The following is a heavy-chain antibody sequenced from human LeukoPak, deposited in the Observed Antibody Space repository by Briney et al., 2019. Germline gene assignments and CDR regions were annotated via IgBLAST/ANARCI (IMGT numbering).Heavy chain of an antibody. CDR2: ISSSSSTI. Sequence: GGSLRLSCAASGFTFSSYSMNWVRQAPGKGLEWVSYISSSSSTIYYADSVKGRFTISRDNAKNSLYLQMNSLRAEDTAVYYCAKAGSSVSQGYWGQGTLVTVSS. J-gene: IGHJ4*02. D-gene: IGHD3-10*01. CDR1: GFTFSSYS. V-gene: IGHV3-48*04. CDR3: AKAGSSVSQGY.